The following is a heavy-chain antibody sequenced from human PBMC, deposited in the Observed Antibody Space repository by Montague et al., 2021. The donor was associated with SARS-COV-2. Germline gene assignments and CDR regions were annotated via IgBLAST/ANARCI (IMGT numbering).Heavy chain of an antibody. CDR2: VDPDDGKT. CDR1: GYSLTELP. J-gene: IGHJ4*02. V-gene: IGHV1-24*01. D-gene: IGHD7-27*01. CDR3: ATSADWGSTGRFDF. Sequence: SVKVSCKVSGYSLTELPMHWVRQAPGKGLEWMGGVDPDDGKTIYAQNFQGRLTIAEDTSADTAYMELSSLRSDDTAVYYCATSADWGSTGRFDFWGQGTLVTVPS.